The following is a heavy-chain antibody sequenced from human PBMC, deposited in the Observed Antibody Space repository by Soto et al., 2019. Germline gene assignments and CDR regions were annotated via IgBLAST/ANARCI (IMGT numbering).Heavy chain of an antibody. V-gene: IGHV3-30*18. D-gene: IGHD3-22*01. Sequence: PGGSLRLSCVASGFTFSSYGMHWVRQAPGKGLEWVAVISYDGSNKYYADSVKGRFTISRDNSKNTLYLQMNSLRAEDTAVYYCAKDLDYYDSSGYRFGGQGTLVTVSS. CDR2: ISYDGSNK. J-gene: IGHJ4*02. CDR1: GFTFSSYG. CDR3: AKDLDYYDSSGYRF.